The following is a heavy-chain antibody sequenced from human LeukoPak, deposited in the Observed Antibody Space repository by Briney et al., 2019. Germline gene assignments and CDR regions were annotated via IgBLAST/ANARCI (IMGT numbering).Heavy chain of an antibody. CDR2: IYYSGST. Sequence: PSETLSLTRTVSGGSISSYYWSWIRQPPGKGLEWIGYIYYSGSTNYNPSLKSRVTISVDTSKNQFSLKLSSVTAADTAVYYCARVEGVYFDLWGRGTLVTVSS. CDR3: ARVEGVYFDL. CDR1: GGSISSYY. V-gene: IGHV4-59*01. J-gene: IGHJ2*01.